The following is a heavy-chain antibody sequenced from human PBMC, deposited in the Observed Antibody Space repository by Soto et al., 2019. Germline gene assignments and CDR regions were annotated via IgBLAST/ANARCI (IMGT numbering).Heavy chain of an antibody. J-gene: IGHJ3*01. Sequence: EEKLVESGGGLVQPGGSLRLSCLASGFTFDDYAVYWVRQAPGKGLEWVSGINWKSGTIGYAGSVKGRFTISRDNAKNSLYLQINRLRAEDTALYYCGKGGRGVATMCAFNVWGQGTMVTVSS. CDR3: GKGGRGVATMCAFNV. D-gene: IGHD5-12*01. CDR1: GFTFDDYA. V-gene: IGHV3-9*01. CDR2: INWKSGTI.